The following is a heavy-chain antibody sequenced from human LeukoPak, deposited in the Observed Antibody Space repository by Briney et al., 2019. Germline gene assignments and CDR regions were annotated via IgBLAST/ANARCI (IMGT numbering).Heavy chain of an antibody. Sequence: GGSLRLSCAASGFTFSSYGMHWVRQAPGKGLEWVAVIWYDGSNKYYADSVKGQFTISRDNSKNTLYLQMNSLRAEDTAVYYCAKDFSSYYYDSSGLGYWGQGILVTVSS. V-gene: IGHV3-33*06. CDR2: IWYDGSNK. J-gene: IGHJ4*02. CDR3: AKDFSSYYYDSSGLGY. CDR1: GFTFSSYG. D-gene: IGHD3-22*01.